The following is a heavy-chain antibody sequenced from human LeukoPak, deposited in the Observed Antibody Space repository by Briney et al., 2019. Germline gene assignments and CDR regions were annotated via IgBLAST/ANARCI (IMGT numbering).Heavy chain of an antibody. CDR2: ISGSGGST. V-gene: IGHV3-23*01. D-gene: IGHD6-6*01. J-gene: IGHJ6*02. Sequence: PGGSLRLSCAASGFTFSSYAMSWVRQAPGKGLEWVSAISGSGGSTYYADSVKGRFTISRDNSKNTLYLQMNSLRAEDTAVYYCAKDGSSFTVDYFYGMDVWGQGTTVTVS. CDR3: AKDGSSFTVDYFYGMDV. CDR1: GFTFSSYA.